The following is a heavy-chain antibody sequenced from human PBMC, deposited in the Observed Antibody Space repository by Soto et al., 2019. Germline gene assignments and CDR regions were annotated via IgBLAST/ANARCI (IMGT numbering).Heavy chain of an antibody. CDR3: VRDQDGFSGYYSGFQH. J-gene: IGHJ1*01. Sequence: QVQLVQSGAEVNKPGASVKVSCKASGYTFTSYGISWVRQAPGQGLEWMGWISAYNGNTNYAQKLQGRVTMTTDTSTSTAYMELRSLRSDDTAVYYCVRDQDGFSGYYSGFQHWGQGTLVTVSS. CDR1: GYTFTSYG. CDR2: ISAYNGNT. V-gene: IGHV1-18*01. D-gene: IGHD3-22*01.